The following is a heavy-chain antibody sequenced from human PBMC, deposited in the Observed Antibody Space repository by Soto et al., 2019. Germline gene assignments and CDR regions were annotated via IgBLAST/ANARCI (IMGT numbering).Heavy chain of an antibody. CDR3: ARGYCSSGYYFTHRSQNKRAEYFQH. D-gene: IGHD3-22*01. Sequence: PSETLSLTCAVYGGSFSGYYWSWIRQPPGKGLEWIGEINHSGSTNYNPSLKSRVAISVDTSKNQFSLKLSSLTAADTAVYYCARGYCSSGYYFTHRSQNKRAEYFQHWGQGTLVTVSS. V-gene: IGHV4-34*01. J-gene: IGHJ1*01. CDR1: GGSFSGYY. CDR2: INHSGST.